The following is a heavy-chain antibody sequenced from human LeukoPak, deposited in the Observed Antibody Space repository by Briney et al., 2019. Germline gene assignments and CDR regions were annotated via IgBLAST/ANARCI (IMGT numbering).Heavy chain of an antibody. J-gene: IGHJ5*02. Sequence: GASVKVSCKASGYTFTSYGNSWVRQAPGQGLEWMGWISAYNGNTNYAQKLQGRVTMTTDTSTSTAYMELRSLRSDDTAVYYCARVIAAAAGHWFDPWGQGTLVTVSS. CDR1: GYTFTSYG. CDR3: ARVIAAAAGHWFDP. V-gene: IGHV1-18*01. CDR2: ISAYNGNT. D-gene: IGHD6-13*01.